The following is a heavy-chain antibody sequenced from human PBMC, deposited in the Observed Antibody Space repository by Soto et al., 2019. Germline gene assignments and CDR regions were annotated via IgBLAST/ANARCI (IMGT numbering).Heavy chain of an antibody. CDR2: ISSSSSYI. Sequence: EVQLVESGGGLVKPGGSLRLSCAASGFTFSSYSMNWVRQAPGKGLEWVSSISSSSSYIYYADSVKGRFTISRDNAKNSLYLQMNSLRAEDTAVYYCASSHSQYSSRGGYFDYWGQGTLVTVSS. V-gene: IGHV3-21*01. D-gene: IGHD6-13*01. CDR3: ASSHSQYSSRGGYFDY. CDR1: GFTFSSYS. J-gene: IGHJ4*02.